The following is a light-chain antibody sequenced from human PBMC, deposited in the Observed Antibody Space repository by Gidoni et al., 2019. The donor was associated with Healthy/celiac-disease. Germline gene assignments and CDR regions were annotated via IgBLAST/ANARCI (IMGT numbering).Light chain of an antibody. CDR2: GNS. V-gene: IGLV1-40*01. Sequence: QSVLTPPPSVSGAPGHRVTISCTGSSSNIGAGYDVHWYQQLPGTAPKLLIYGNSNRPSGVPDRVSGSKSGTSASLAITGLQAEDEVDYYCQSYDSSLSGSWVFGGGTKLTVL. CDR3: QSYDSSLSGSWV. J-gene: IGLJ3*02. CDR1: SSNIGAGYD.